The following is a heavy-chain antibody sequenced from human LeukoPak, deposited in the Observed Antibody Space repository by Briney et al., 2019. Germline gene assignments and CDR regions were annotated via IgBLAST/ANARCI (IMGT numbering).Heavy chain of an antibody. CDR3: AKRGNNAKHAFDY. V-gene: IGHV3-23*01. Sequence: AGGSLRLSCAASGFTFSSYAMSWVRQAPGKGLEWVSAISGSGGSTYYADSVKGRFTISRDNSKNTLYLQMNSLRAEDTAVYYCAKRGNNAKHAFDYWGQGTLVTVSS. D-gene: IGHD1/OR15-1a*01. CDR2: ISGSGGST. CDR1: GFTFSSYA. J-gene: IGHJ4*02.